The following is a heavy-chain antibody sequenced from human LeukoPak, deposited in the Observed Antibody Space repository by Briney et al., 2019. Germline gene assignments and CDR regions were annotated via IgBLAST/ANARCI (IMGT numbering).Heavy chain of an antibody. CDR2: IHYSGST. CDR1: GDSISSGGYS. Sequence: SETPSLTCAVSGDSISSGGYSWSWIRQPPEKGLEWIGYIHYSGSTSYNPSLKSRVTMSIDTSKNQFSLKVGSVTAADTAVYYCARGGNSWYADYWGQGNLVTVSS. CDR3: ARGGNSWYADY. J-gene: IGHJ4*02. D-gene: IGHD6-13*01. V-gene: IGHV4-61*08.